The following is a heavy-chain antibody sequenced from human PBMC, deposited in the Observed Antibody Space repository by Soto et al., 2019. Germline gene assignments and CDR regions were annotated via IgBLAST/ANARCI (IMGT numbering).Heavy chain of an antibody. D-gene: IGHD6-13*01. J-gene: IGHJ4*02. CDR1: EGTFNSYA. V-gene: IGHV1-69*01. Sequence: QAQVVQSGAEVRKPGSSVKLSCKASEGTFNSYAIAWVRQAPGQGLEWTGGIIPYYNTLNYAQKFQDRVTIPADDSTNTVYMELSSLISDDTAVYFCASGASRWYPYFFDSWAQGTLVTVSS. CDR3: ASGASRWYPYFFDS. CDR2: IIPYYNTL.